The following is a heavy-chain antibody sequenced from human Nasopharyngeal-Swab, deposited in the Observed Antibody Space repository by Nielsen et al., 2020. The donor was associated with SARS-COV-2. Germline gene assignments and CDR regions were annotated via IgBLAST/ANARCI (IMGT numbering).Heavy chain of an antibody. CDR2: ISSDESDK. D-gene: IGHD1-26*01. CDR3: ARTDRGGSYFSQYYYYMDV. V-gene: IGHV3-30*03. J-gene: IGHJ6*03. Sequence: VRQAPGKGLEWVAVISSDESDKFYADSVKGRFSISRDTSRSAVYLQMNSLRAEDTALYYCARTDRGGSYFSQYYYYMDVWGTGTTVTVSS.